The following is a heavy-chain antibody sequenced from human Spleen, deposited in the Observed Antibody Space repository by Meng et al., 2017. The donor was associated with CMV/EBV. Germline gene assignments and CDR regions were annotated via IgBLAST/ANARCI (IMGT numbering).Heavy chain of an antibody. CDR1: GYSFTTYW. J-gene: IGHJ4*02. CDR3: ARQNGLENFDY. V-gene: IGHV5-51*01. CDR2: IYPGDSDT. Sequence: CKGSGYSFTTYWIGWVRQMPGKGLECMGIIYPGDSDTTYSPSFQGQVTISVDTSISTAYLQWRSLKASDTAMYYCARQNGLENFDYWSQGTLVTVSS. D-gene: IGHD3/OR15-3a*01.